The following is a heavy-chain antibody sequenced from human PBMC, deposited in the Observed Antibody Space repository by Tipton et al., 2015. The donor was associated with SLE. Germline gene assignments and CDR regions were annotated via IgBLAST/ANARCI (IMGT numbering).Heavy chain of an antibody. D-gene: IGHD1-1*01. J-gene: IGHJ6*03. CDR1: GGSISSGSYY. V-gene: IGHV4-61*02. Sequence: TLSLTCTVSGGSISSGSYYWSWIRQPAGKGLEWIGRIYTSGSTNYNPSLKSRVTISVDTSKNQFSLKLSSVAAADTAVYYCARAPGLERSYSYYCYMDVWGKGTTVTVSS. CDR2: IYTSGST. CDR3: ARAPGLERSYSYYCYMDV.